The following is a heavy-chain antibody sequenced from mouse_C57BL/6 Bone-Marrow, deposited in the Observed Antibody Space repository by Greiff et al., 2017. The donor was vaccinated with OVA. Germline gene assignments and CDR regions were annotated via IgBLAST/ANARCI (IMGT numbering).Heavy chain of an antibody. V-gene: IGHV1-18*01. D-gene: IGHD2-5*01. CDR2: INPNNGGT. Sequence: VQLQQSGPELVKPGASVKIPCKASGYTFTDYNMDWVKQSHGKSLEWIGDINPNNGGTIYNQKFKGKATLTVDKSSSTAYMELRSLTSEDTAVYYCARRDYSNPYYYAMDYWGQGTSVTVSS. CDR3: ARRDYSNPYYYAMDY. J-gene: IGHJ4*01. CDR1: GYTFTDYN.